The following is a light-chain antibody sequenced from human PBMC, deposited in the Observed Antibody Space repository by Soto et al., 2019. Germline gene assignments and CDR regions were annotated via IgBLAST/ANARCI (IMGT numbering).Light chain of an antibody. CDR3: QSYDSSLSGCV. CDR2: ANS. Sequence: QSVPTQPPSVSGAPGQRVTISCTGSSSNIGAGYDVHWYQQLPGTAPKLLIYANSNRPSGVPDRFSGSKSGTSASLAITGLQAEDEADYYCQSYDSSLSGCVFGGGTKLTVL. CDR1: SSNIGAGYD. V-gene: IGLV1-40*01. J-gene: IGLJ2*01.